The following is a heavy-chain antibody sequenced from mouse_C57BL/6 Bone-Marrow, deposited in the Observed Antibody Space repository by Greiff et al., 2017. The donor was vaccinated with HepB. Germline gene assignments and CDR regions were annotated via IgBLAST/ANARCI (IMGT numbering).Heavy chain of an antibody. V-gene: IGHV5-12*01. J-gene: IGHJ2*01. CDR2: ISNGGGST. D-gene: IGHD1-1*01. CDR3: ARHDGGSSLDY. CDR1: GFTFSDYY. Sequence: EVKLVESGGGLVQPGGSLKLSCAASGFTFSDYYMYWVRQTPEKRLEWVAYISNGGGSTYYPDTVKGRFTISRDNAKNTLYLQMSRLKSEDTAMYYCARHDGGSSLDYWGQGTTLTVSS.